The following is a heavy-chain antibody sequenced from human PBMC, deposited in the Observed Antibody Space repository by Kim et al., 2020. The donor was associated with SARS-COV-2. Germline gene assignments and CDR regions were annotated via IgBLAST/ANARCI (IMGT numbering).Heavy chain of an antibody. D-gene: IGHD2-2*02. V-gene: IGHV3-11*06. Sequence: GRLTISRDNAKNSLYLQMNSLRAEDTAVYYCARVYCSSTSCYTDDAFDIWGQGTMVTVSS. CDR3: ARVYCSSTSCYTDDAFDI. J-gene: IGHJ3*02.